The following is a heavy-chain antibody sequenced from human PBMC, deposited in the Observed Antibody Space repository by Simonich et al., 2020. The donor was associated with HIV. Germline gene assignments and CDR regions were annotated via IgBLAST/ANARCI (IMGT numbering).Heavy chain of an antibody. J-gene: IGHJ1*01. CDR2: INHREST. CDR3: ARLTAGGLGEYFQH. CDR1: GGSFSGYY. V-gene: IGHV4-34*01. Sequence: QVQLQQWGAGLLKPSETLSLTCAVYGGSFSGYYWSWIRQPPGKGLGWIGEINHRESTNYNPSLKGRVTISVDTSKNQFSLKLSSVTAADTAVYYCARLTAGGLGEYFQHWGQGTLVTVSS. D-gene: IGHD6-13*01.